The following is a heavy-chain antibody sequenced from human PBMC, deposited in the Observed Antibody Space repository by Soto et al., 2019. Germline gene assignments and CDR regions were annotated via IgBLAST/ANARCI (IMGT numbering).Heavy chain of an antibody. CDR3: ARVRLYDYYYGMDV. V-gene: IGHV1-2*02. CDR1: GYTFTGYY. D-gene: IGHD2-2*01. CDR2: INPNSGGT. J-gene: IGHJ6*02. Sequence: ASVKVSCKASGYTFTGYYMHWVRQAPGQGLEWMGWINPNSGGTNYAQKFQGRVTMTRDTSISTAYMELSRLRSDDTAVYYCARVRLYDYYYGMDVWGQGPTVTVSS.